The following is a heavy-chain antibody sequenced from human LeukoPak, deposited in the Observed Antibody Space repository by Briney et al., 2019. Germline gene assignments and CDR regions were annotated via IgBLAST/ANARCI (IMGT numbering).Heavy chain of an antibody. CDR1: GGSFSGYY. D-gene: IGHD6-19*01. CDR3: ARDQWLGRLEGYGMDV. J-gene: IGHJ6*02. Sequence: SETLSLTCAVYGGSFSGYYWSWIRQPPGKGLEWIGYIYYSGSTKYNPSLKSRVTILVDTSKNQFSLKLSSVAAADTAVYYCARDQWLGRLEGYGMDVWGQGTTVTVSS. V-gene: IGHV4-59*01. CDR2: IYYSGST.